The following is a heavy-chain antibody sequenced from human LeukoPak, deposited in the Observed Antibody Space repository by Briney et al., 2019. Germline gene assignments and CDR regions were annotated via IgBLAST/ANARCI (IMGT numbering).Heavy chain of an antibody. CDR2: IYYSGST. V-gene: IGHV4-59*01. CDR1: GGSISSYY. J-gene: IGHJ4*02. D-gene: IGHD3-10*01. CDR3: ARTMVRGVPSAPFDY. Sequence: PSETLSLTCTVSGGSISSYYWSWIRQPPGKGLEWIGYIYYSGSTNYNPSLKSRVTISVDTSKNQFSLKLSSVTAADTAVYYCARTMVRGVPSAPFDYWGQGTLVTVSS.